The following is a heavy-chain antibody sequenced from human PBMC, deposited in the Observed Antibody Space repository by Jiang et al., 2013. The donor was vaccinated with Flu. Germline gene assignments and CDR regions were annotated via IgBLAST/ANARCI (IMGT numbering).Heavy chain of an antibody. V-gene: IGHV1-69*04. J-gene: IGHJ4*02. Sequence: GAEVKKPGSSVKVSCKASGGTFSSYTISWVRQAPGQGLEWMGRIIPILGIANYAQKFQGRVTITADKSTSTAYMELSSLRSEDTAVYYCARDPGGGRSGLFDYWGQGTLVTVSS. CDR3: ARDPGGGRSGLFDY. CDR1: GGTFSSYT. CDR2: IIPILGIA. D-gene: IGHD2-15*01.